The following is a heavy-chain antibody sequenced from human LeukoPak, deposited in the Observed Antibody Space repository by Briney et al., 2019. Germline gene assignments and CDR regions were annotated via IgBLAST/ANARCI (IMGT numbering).Heavy chain of an antibody. Sequence: PSETLSLTCTVSGGSLSSSSYYWGWLRQPPGTGLEWIGSIYYSGSTYYNPSLKSRVTISVDTSKNQCSLKLSSVTAADTAVYYCARDLPPFIAAGTNYMDVWGKGTTVTVSS. CDR2: IYYSGST. D-gene: IGHD6-6*01. V-gene: IGHV4-39*07. CDR1: GGSLSSSSYY. J-gene: IGHJ6*03. CDR3: ARDLPPFIAAGTNYMDV.